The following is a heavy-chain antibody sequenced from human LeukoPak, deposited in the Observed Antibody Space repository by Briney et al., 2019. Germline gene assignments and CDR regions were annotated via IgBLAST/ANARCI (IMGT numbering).Heavy chain of an antibody. J-gene: IGHJ4*02. CDR2: IYYSGST. CDR1: GGSISSYY. Sequence: SETLSLTCTVSGGSISSYYWSWIRQPPGKGLEWIGYIYYSGSTKYNPSLKSRVTISVDTSKSQFSLKLSSVTAADTAVYYCARHEDGYCSSTSCYGNWGQGTLVTVSS. D-gene: IGHD2-2*03. CDR3: ARHEDGYCSSTSCYGN. V-gene: IGHV4-59*08.